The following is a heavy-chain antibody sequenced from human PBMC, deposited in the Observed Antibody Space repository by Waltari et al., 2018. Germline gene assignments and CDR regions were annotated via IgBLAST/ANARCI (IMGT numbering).Heavy chain of an antibody. Sequence: EVQLVESGGDLIQPGGSLRPSCAASGFTVNSNYINWVRQSPGKGLEWVSVVYVTGNTDYADSVKGRFTTSRDNSKNTVYLQMDSLRVEDTAMYYCARRLVVAGTLDVFDLWGQGTRVIVSS. D-gene: IGHD2-15*01. CDR1: GFTVNSNY. V-gene: IGHV3-53*03. CDR3: ARRLVVAGTLDVFDL. CDR2: VYVTGNT. J-gene: IGHJ3*01.